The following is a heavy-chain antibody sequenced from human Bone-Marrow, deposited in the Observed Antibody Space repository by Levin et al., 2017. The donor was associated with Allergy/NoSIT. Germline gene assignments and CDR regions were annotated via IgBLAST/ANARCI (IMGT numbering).Heavy chain of an antibody. CDR3: ARLGDAALSYWYFGL. CDR2: LSNTGNT. D-gene: IGHD3-16*01. CDR1: GGSIRTHY. V-gene: IGHV4-59*08. Sequence: SQTLSLTCTVSGGSIRTHYWSWIRQSPGKGLEWIGYLSNTGNTNSNPSLNSRVSISADTSKNQFSLQLTSVTAADTAVYFCARLGDAALSYWYFGLWGRGALVTVSS. J-gene: IGHJ2*01.